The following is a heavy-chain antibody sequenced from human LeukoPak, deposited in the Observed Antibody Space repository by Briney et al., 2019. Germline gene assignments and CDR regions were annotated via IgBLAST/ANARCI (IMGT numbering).Heavy chain of an antibody. CDR1: GFTFXXYA. CDR2: ISGSGGST. J-gene: IGHJ4*02. V-gene: IGHV3-23*01. D-gene: IGHD6-13*01. CDR3: AKGYSSSWFYFDY. Sequence: RXSXAAXGFTFXXYALSWVRQAPGKGLECVSVISGSGGSTYYADSVKGRFTISRDTSKNTLYLQMNSLRAEDTAVYYCAKGYSSSWFYFDYWGQGSLVTVSS.